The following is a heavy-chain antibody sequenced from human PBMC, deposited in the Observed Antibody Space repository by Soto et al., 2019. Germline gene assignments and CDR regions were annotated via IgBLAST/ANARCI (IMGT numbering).Heavy chain of an antibody. CDR2: IYYSGST. CDR1: GGSISSYY. D-gene: IGHD2-15*01. CDR3: ARYNYCSGGSCYSEQRENWFDP. J-gene: IGHJ5*02. Sequence: QVQLQESGPGLVKPSETLSLTCTVSGGSISSYYWSWIRQPPGKGLEWIGYIYYSGSTNYNPSLKSRVAISVDTSKNHFSLKLSSVTAADTAVYYCARYNYCSGGSCYSEQRENWFDPWGQGTLVTVSS. V-gene: IGHV4-59*01.